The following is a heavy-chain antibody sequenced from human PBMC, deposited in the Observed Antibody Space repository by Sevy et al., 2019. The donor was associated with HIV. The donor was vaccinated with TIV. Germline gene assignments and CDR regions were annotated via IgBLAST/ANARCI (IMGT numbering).Heavy chain of an antibody. V-gene: IGHV3-11*01. D-gene: IGHD3-3*01. CDR3: ARGVLRWVTYGNYEPWHLDY. CDR2: ISTTGATK. Sequence: GGSLRLSCAASGFTFSDYYMSWIRQAPGTGLEWISYISTTGATKYYADSVKGRFTVSRDNAKNSLSLQMNSLRAEDTAVYYCARGVLRWVTYGNYEPWHLDYWGQGSLVTVSS. CDR1: GFTFSDYY. J-gene: IGHJ4*02.